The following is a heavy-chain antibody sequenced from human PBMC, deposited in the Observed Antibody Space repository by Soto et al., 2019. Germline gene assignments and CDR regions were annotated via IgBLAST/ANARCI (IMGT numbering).Heavy chain of an antibody. CDR2: INHSGST. D-gene: IGHD5-18*01. CDR3: ARGGLWPFYYYYYGMDV. J-gene: IGHJ6*02. Sequence: SETLSLTCAVYGGSFSGYYWSWIRQPPGKGLEWIGEINHSGSTNYNPSLKSRVTISVDTSKNQFSLKLSSVTAADTAVYYCARGGLWPFYYYYYGMDVWGQGTTVTVSS. CDR1: GGSFSGYY. V-gene: IGHV4-34*01.